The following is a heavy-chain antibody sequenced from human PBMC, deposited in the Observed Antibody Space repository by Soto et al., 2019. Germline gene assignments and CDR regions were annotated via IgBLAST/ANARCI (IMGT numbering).Heavy chain of an antibody. CDR3: ARGSYDILTGPSDAFEI. J-gene: IGHJ3*02. D-gene: IGHD3-9*01. CDR1: GGSISSYY. Sequence: SETLSLTCTVSGGSISSYYWSWIRQPPGKGLEWIGYIYYSGSTNYNPSLKSRVTISVDTSKNQFSLKLSSVTAADTAVYYCARGSYDILTGPSDAFEIWGQGTMVTVSS. V-gene: IGHV4-59*01. CDR2: IYYSGST.